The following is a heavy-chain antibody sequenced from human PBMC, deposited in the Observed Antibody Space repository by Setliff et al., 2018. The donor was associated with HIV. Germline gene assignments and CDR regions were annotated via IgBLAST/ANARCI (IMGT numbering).Heavy chain of an antibody. J-gene: IGHJ6*03. D-gene: IGHD3-9*01. CDR3: ASHNRETADDLLTAYYNYYDYTDV. CDR1: GYTFITYS. CDR2: INPSGGSP. Sequence: ASVKVSCKPSGYTFITYSMHWVRQAPGQGLEWVGIINPSGGSPSYAQSFQGRVTMTRDTSTRTFSMELSSLRYEDTAVYYCASHNRETADDLLTAYYNYYDYTDVWGKGTTVTVSS. V-gene: IGHV1-46*01.